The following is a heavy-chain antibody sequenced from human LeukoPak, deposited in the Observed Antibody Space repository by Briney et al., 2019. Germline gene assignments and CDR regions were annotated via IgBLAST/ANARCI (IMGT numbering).Heavy chain of an antibody. CDR3: GRDARRYYYYYMDV. CDR1: GFTFSSYG. CDR2: ISSSTRII. Sequence: PGGSLRLSCAASGFTFSSYGMHWVRQAPGKGLEWVSYISSSTRIIYYADSVKGRFTISRDNAKNTLYLQMNSLRAEDTAVYYCGRDARRYYYYYMDVWGKGTTVTVSS. J-gene: IGHJ6*03. V-gene: IGHV3-48*04.